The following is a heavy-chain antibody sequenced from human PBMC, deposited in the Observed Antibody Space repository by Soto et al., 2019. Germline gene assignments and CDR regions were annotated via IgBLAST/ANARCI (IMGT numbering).Heavy chain of an antibody. Sequence: EVQLLESGGGLLQPGGSLRLSCAGSQFTFSNYAMSWVRQAPGKGLEWVSAIGGGGRDTYYADSVRGRFTISRDNPKNTLYLQMNSLRAEDTAVYYCAKDSRGYNRPIDSWGQGALVTVSS. CDR3: AKDSRGYNRPIDS. J-gene: IGHJ4*02. D-gene: IGHD5-12*01. CDR2: IGGGGRDT. V-gene: IGHV3-23*01. CDR1: QFTFSNYA.